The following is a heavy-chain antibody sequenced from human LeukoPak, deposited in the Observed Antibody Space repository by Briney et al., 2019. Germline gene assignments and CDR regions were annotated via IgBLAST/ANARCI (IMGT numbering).Heavy chain of an antibody. D-gene: IGHD3-16*02. CDR3: ARRESSYQNYRYYYHMDV. CDR2: INWNGDST. CDR1: GFTFDDYG. Sequence: GGSLRLSCAASGFTFDDYGMSWVRQAPGKGLEWVSDINWNGDSTGYADSVKGRFTISRDNAKNSLYLQMNSLRAEDTALYYCARRESSYQNYRYYYHMDVWGKGTTVTVSS. J-gene: IGHJ6*03. V-gene: IGHV3-20*04.